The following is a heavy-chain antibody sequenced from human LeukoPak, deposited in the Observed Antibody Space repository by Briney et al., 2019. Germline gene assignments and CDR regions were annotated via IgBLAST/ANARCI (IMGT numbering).Heavy chain of an antibody. Sequence: PGGSLRLSCAASGFTFSSHSMNWVRLAPGKGLEWVSSVSSDSSYIYYADSVKGRFTISRDNAKNTLYLQMNSLRDEDTAVYYCASLGTLVPWGQGTLVTVSS. CDR3: ASLGTLVP. V-gene: IGHV3-21*01. D-gene: IGHD3-9*01. CDR2: VSSDSSYI. CDR1: GFTFSSHS. J-gene: IGHJ5*02.